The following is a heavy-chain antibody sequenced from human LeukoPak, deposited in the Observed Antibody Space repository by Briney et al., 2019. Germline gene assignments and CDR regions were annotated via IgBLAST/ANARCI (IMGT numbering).Heavy chain of an antibody. CDR1: GGSISSSSYF. CDR3: ARAPINTMIAPYYFDY. CDR2: IYYSGST. Sequence: SETLSLTCTVSGGSISSSSYFWGWIRQPPGKGLEWIGSIYYSGSTYYNPSLKSRVTISVDTSKNQFSLKPSSVTAADTAVYYCARAPINTMIAPYYFDYWGQGTLVTVSS. V-gene: IGHV4-39*07. D-gene: IGHD3-22*01. J-gene: IGHJ4*02.